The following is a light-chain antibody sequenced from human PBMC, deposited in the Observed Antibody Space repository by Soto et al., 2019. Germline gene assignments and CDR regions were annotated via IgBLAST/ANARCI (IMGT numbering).Light chain of an antibody. V-gene: IGLV2-18*02. CDR1: SSDVGSYDR. J-gene: IGLJ1*01. CDR3: SSFTTSTTYV. CDR2: EVN. Sequence: QPVLTQPPSVSGSPGQSVAVSCTGTSSDVGSYDRVSWYQQPPGTAPKLIIYEVNNRPSGVPDRFSGSKSGNTASLTISGLQAEDEADYYCSSFTTSTTYVFGTGTKLTVL.